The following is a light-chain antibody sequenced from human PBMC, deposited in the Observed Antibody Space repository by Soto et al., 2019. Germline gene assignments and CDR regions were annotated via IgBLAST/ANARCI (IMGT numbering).Light chain of an antibody. J-gene: IGKJ1*01. V-gene: IGKV3-20*01. CDR1: QSVSSSY. Sequence: EIVLTQSPGTLSLSPGERATLSCRASQSVSSSYLAWYQQKPGQAPRLLIYGASSRATGIPDRFSGSGSGTELTLTISRLEPEDFAVYYCQPYGSSPRTFGQGTKVEIK. CDR3: QPYGSSPRT. CDR2: GAS.